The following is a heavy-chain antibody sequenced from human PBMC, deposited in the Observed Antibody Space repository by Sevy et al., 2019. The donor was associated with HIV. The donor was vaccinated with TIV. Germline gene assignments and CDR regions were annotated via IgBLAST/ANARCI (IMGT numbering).Heavy chain of an antibody. CDR3: ARGRSPRRLPLLYSGYDHMTAHFFDY. D-gene: IGHD5-12*01. J-gene: IGHJ4*02. V-gene: IGHV4-34*01. Sequence: SETLSLTCAVYGESVSSSYWTWIRQPPGGGLDWVGEVDHSGGTSYNPSLKSRATVSLDTSKRQFSLRLNSVTAADTAVYFCARGRSPRRLPLLYSGYDHMTAHFFDYWGQGALVTVSS. CDR1: GESVSSSY. CDR2: VDHSGGT.